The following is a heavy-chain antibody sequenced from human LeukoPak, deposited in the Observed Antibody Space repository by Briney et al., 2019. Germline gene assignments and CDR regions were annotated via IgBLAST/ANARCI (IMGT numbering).Heavy chain of an antibody. CDR1: GFSFSSYA. Sequence: GVLRLSCAASGFSFSSYAMTWVRQAPGKGLEWVGFIRSKAYGGTTEYAASVKGRFTISRDDSKSIAYLQMNSLKTEDTAVYYCTREYSGYDPAIDYWGQGTLVTVSS. CDR2: IRSKAYGGTT. D-gene: IGHD5-12*01. CDR3: TREYSGYDPAIDY. J-gene: IGHJ4*02. V-gene: IGHV3-49*04.